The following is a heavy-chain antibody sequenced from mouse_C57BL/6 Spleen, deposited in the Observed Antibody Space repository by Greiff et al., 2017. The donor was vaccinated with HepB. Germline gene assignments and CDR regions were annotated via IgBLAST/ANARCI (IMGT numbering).Heavy chain of an antibody. Sequence: QVQLQQSGAELVRPGASVKLSCKASGYTFTDYYINWVKQRPGQGLEWIARIYPGSGNTYYNEKFKGKATLTAEKSSSTAYLQLSSLTSEDSAVYFRAREGATIAPYAMDYWGQGTSVTVSS. D-gene: IGHD3-1*01. V-gene: IGHV1-76*01. CDR1: GYTFTDYY. CDR2: IYPGSGNT. CDR3: AREGATIAPYAMDY. J-gene: IGHJ4*01.